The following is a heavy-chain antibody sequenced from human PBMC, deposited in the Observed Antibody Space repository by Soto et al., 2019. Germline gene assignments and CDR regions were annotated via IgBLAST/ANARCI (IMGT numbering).Heavy chain of an antibody. J-gene: IGHJ3*02. D-gene: IGHD3-10*01. CDR2: IIPIFGTA. Sequence: QVQLVQSGAEVKKPGSSVKVSCKASGGTFSSYAISWVRQAPGQGLEWMGGIIPIFGTANYAQKFQGRVTITADESTSTAYMELSSVRSEDTAVYYCARGGITMVRGVITLVAFDIVGQGTMVTVSS. CDR1: GGTFSSYA. V-gene: IGHV1-69*01. CDR3: ARGGITMVRGVITLVAFDI.